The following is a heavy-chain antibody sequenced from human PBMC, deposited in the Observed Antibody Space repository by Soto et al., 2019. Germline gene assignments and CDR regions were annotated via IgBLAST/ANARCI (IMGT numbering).Heavy chain of an antibody. CDR1: GFTFGDYW. CDR2: MKKDGSEK. D-gene: IGHD3-3*01. J-gene: IGHJ4*02. V-gene: IGHV3-7*03. CDR3: AKLGSGYYTGLYFEY. Sequence: EVLLVESGGALVQRGGSLRLSCAASGFTFGDYWMSWVRQAPGKGLEWVAHMKKDGSEKYYVDSVKGRFTVSRDNTHNSLYMQMNSLRAEDTAVYYCAKLGSGYYTGLYFEYWGQGTLVTVSS.